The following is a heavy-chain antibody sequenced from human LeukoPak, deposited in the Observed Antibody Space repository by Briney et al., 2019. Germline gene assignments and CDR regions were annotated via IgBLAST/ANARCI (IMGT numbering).Heavy chain of an antibody. CDR2: IDPSDSYT. CDR1: GYSFTNYW. D-gene: IGHD1-26*01. J-gene: IGHJ4*02. Sequence: GESLKTSCKGSGYSFTNYWITWVRQMPGKGLEWMGTIDPSDSYTNYSPSFQGHVTISADKSISTAYLQWSSLKASDTAIYYCARESHSGTYYVAYWGQGTLVTVSS. V-gene: IGHV5-10-1*01. CDR3: ARESHSGTYYVAY.